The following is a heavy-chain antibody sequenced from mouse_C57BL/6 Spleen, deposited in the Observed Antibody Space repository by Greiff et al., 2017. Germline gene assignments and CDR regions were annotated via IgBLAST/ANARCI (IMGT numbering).Heavy chain of an antibody. D-gene: IGHD3-2*02. CDR1: GYAFSSSW. J-gene: IGHJ2*01. Sequence: QVQLQQSGPELVKPGASVKISCKASGYAFSSSWMNWVKQRPGKGLEWIGRIYPGDGDTNYNGKFKGKATLTADKSSSTAYMQLSSLTSEDSAVYFCAREKGQLRLLSYFDYWGQGTTLTVSS. CDR2: IYPGDGDT. V-gene: IGHV1-82*01. CDR3: AREKGQLRLLSYFDY.